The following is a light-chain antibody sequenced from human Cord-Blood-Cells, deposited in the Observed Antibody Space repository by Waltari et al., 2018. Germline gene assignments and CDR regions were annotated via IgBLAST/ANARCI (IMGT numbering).Light chain of an antibody. Sequence: SALTQPASVSGSPGQSITISCTGTSSRHGGCTYVSWYQQHPGKATKLMMYDVSKRPSGVSNRFSGSKSGNTASLTISVLQAEDEADYYCSSYTSSSTVFGGGTKLTVL. V-gene: IGLV2-14*01. J-gene: IGLJ3*02. CDR3: SSYTSSSTV. CDR2: DVS. CDR1: SSRHGGCTY.